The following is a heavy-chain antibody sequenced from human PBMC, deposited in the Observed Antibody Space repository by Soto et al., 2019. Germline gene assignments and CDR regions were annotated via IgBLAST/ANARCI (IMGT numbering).Heavy chain of an antibody. Sequence: SETLSLTCAVYGGSFSGYYWSWIRQPPGKGLEWIGEINHSGSTNYNPSLKSRVTISVDTSKNQFSLKLSSVTAADTAVYYCARVIRYFECWPNDAFDIWGQGTMVTVSS. V-gene: IGHV4-34*01. CDR1: GGSFSGYY. CDR2: INHSGST. D-gene: IGHD3-9*01. CDR3: ARVIRYFECWPNDAFDI. J-gene: IGHJ3*02.